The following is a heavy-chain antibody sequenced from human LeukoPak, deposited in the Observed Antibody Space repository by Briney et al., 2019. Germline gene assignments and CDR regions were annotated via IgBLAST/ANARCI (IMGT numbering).Heavy chain of an antibody. CDR3: ASDEHYYDSSGYWLRRYAFDI. V-gene: IGHV3-23*01. CDR1: GFTFSSYA. D-gene: IGHD3-22*01. J-gene: IGHJ3*02. CDR2: ITDSGAYT. Sequence: GGSLRLSCAASGFTFSSYAMNWVRQAPGKGLEWVSAITDSGAYTYYADSVKGRFTISRDNSKNTLYLQMNGLRAEDTAVYYCASDEHYYDSSGYWLRRYAFDIWGQGTMVTVSS.